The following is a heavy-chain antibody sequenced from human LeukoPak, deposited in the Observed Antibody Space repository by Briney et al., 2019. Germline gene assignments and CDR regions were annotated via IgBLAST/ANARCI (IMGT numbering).Heavy chain of an antibody. J-gene: IGHJ5*02. CDR3: ARLGVTMIRGVIPTWAANWFDP. Sequence: PSETLSLTCTVSGGSIRNYYWSWIRQPPGKGLEWIGYIYYIENSTNYIPSLKSRVSISVDTSKNQFSLKLSSLTAADTAVYYCARLGVTMIRGVIPTWAANWFDPWGQGTLVTVSS. V-gene: IGHV4-59*08. CDR2: IYYIENST. D-gene: IGHD3-10*01. CDR1: GGSIRNYY.